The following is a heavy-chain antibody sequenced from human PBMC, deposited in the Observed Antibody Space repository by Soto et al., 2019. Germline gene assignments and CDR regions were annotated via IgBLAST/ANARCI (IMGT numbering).Heavy chain of an antibody. CDR1: GFTVSDNY. CDR3: ARGACGSLYC. D-gene: IGHD6-19*01. V-gene: IGHV3-66*01. CDR2: IYSGGST. Sequence: GGSLRLSCAASGFTVSDNYMTWVRQAPGKGPECVSIIYSGGSTYYADSVKGRFTISRDNSNNTVYLQMNSLRAEDTAVYYCARGACGSLYCWGQEGLVTVSS. J-gene: IGHJ4*02.